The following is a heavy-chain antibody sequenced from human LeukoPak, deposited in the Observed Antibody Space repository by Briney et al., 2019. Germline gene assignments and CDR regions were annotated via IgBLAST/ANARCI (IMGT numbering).Heavy chain of an antibody. V-gene: IGHV3-30*18. Sequence: GGSLRLSCAASGFTFNNYGINWVRQAPGKGLEWMAVISYDGGNKYYADSVKGRFTIPRDNSKNTLYLQMNSLRAEDTAVYYCAKDSRLNDVGVYYFDYWGQGTLVTVSS. CDR2: ISYDGGNK. D-gene: IGHD1-1*01. CDR3: AKDSRLNDVGVYYFDY. CDR1: GFTFNNYG. J-gene: IGHJ4*02.